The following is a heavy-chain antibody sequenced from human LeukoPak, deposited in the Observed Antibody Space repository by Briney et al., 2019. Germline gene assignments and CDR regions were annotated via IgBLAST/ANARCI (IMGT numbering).Heavy chain of an antibody. CDR2: ISARGTT. Sequence: GGSLRLSCAASGFTFSDYAIYWVRQAPGKGLEWVSAISARGTTFYADSVKGRFTISRDNSKNTLYLQMNSLRAEDTAIYYCAKDRLIWTGYHTCFDPWGQGTLVTVSS. J-gene: IGHJ5*02. D-gene: IGHD3/OR15-3a*01. V-gene: IGHV3-23*01. CDR3: AKDRLIWTGYHTCFDP. CDR1: GFTFSDYA.